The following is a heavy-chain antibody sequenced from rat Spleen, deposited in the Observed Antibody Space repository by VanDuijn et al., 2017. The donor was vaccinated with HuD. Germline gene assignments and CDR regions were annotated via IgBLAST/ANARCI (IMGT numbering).Heavy chain of an antibody. CDR3: TTWFAY. CDR1: GFTFSDYY. V-gene: IGHV5-20*01. CDR2: ISTRGGST. J-gene: IGHJ3*01. Sequence: EVQLVESGGGQVQPGRSLKLSCVASGFTFSDYYMAWVRQAPTKGLEWVATISTRGGSTYYPDSVKGRFTISRDNAKSTLYLQMDSLRSEDTAIYYCTTWFAYWGQGTLVTVSS.